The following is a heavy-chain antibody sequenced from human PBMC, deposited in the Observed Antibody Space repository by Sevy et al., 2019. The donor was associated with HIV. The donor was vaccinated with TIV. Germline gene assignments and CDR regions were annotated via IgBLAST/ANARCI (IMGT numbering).Heavy chain of an antibody. CDR2: ISYDGSNK. CDR3: AKGGYFGSGRSFYYYGLDV. CDR1: TFTFSSYG. Sequence: GGSLRLSCAASTFTFSSYGMHWVRQAPGKGLEWVAVISYDGSNKYYADSVKGRFTISRDNSKSTLYLQMNSLRADDTAVYYCAKGGYFGSGRSFYYYGLDVWGQGTTVTVSS. D-gene: IGHD3-10*01. V-gene: IGHV3-30*18. J-gene: IGHJ6*02.